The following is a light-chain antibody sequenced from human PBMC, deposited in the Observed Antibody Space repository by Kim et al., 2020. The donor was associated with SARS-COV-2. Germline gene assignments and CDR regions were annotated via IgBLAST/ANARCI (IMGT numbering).Light chain of an antibody. CDR1: QIVSGNF. J-gene: IGKJ1*01. Sequence: EVVLTQSPGTLSLSPGERATLSCRVSQIVSGNFLVWYQQRPGQAPRLLIYGASNRATGVPDRFSGSGSGTDFTLTISRLEPEDSAVYYCQQCSSAPWTFGQGTKVDIK. V-gene: IGKV3-20*01. CDR2: GAS. CDR3: QQCSSAPWT.